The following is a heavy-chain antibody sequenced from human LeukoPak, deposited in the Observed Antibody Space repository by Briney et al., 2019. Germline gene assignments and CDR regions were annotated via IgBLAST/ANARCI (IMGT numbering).Heavy chain of an antibody. Sequence: GGSLRLSCAASGFTFSSYWMSWVRQAPGKGLEWVANIKQDGSEKYYVDSVKGRFTISRDNAKNSLYLQMNSLRAEDTAVYYCARDPSSGAAAGTWYFDYWGQGTLVTVSS. D-gene: IGHD6-13*01. CDR2: IKQDGSEK. V-gene: IGHV3-7*01. CDR3: ARDPSSGAAAGTWYFDY. J-gene: IGHJ4*02. CDR1: GFTFSSYW.